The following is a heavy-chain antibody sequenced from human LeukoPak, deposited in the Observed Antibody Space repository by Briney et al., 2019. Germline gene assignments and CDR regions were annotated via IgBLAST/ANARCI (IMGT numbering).Heavy chain of an antibody. CDR2: ISAYNGNT. Sequence: VASVKVSCKASGYTFTSYGISWVRQAPRQGLEWMGWISAYNGNTNYAQKLQGRVTMTTDTSTSTAYMELRSLRSDDTAVYYCARDYGYSGYDTPHDAFDIWGQGTMVTVSS. D-gene: IGHD5-12*01. CDR3: ARDYGYSGYDTPHDAFDI. V-gene: IGHV1-18*01. CDR1: GYTFTSYG. J-gene: IGHJ3*02.